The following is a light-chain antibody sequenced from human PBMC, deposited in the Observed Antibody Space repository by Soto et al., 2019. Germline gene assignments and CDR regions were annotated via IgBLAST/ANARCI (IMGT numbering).Light chain of an antibody. J-gene: IGLJ1*01. V-gene: IGLV2-8*01. CDR2: DVN. CDR1: SSDVGGYNY. Sequence: QSALTQPASASGSPGQSVTISCTGTSSDVGGYNYVSWYQQHPGKAPKLMIHDVNKRPSGVPDRFSGSKSGNTASLTVSGLQAEDEADYYCSSYVGSDNWVFGTGTKVTVL. CDR3: SSYVGSDNWV.